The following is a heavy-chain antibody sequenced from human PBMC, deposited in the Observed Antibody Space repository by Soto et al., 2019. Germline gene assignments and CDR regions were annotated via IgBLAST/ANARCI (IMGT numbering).Heavy chain of an antibody. Sequence: SETLSLTCTVSGASINGFYWSWIRKSAGKGLEWIGRIYATGTTDYNPSLKSRVMMSVDTSKKQFSLKLRSVTAADTAVYYCVRDGTKTLRDWFNPWGQGISVTVSS. V-gene: IGHV4-4*07. CDR1: GASINGFY. CDR2: IYATGTT. D-gene: IGHD1-1*01. J-gene: IGHJ5*02. CDR3: VRDGTKTLRDWFNP.